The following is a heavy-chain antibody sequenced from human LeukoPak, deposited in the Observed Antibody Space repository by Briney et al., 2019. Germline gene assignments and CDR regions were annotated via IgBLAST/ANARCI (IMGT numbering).Heavy chain of an antibody. CDR3: ARDRAYYDSSGYYPNWFDP. J-gene: IGHJ5*02. V-gene: IGHV3-21*01. CDR2: ISSSSSYI. CDR1: GFTFSSYS. D-gene: IGHD3-22*01. Sequence: GGSLRLSCAASGFTFSSYSMNCVRQAPGKGLEWVSSISSSSSYIYYADSVKGRFTISRDNAKNSLYLQMNSLRAEDTAVYYCARDRAYYDSSGYYPNWFDPWGQGTLVAVSS.